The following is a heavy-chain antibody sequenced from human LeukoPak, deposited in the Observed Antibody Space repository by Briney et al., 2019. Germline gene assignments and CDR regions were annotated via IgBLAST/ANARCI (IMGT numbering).Heavy chain of an antibody. J-gene: IGHJ2*01. CDR3: ATNWGSGYWYFDL. V-gene: IGHV4-39*01. Sequence: PSETLSLTCTVSGGSISSSSYYWGWIRQPPGKGLEWIGSIYYSGSTYYNPSLKSRVTISVDTSKNQFSLKLSPVTPADTAVYHCATNWGSGYWYFDLWGRGTLVTVSS. CDR1: GGSISSSSYY. CDR2: IYYSGST. D-gene: IGHD7-27*01.